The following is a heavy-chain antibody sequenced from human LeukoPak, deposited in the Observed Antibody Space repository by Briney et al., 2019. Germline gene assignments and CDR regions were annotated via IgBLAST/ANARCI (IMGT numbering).Heavy chain of an antibody. Sequence: SETLSLTCTVSGGSISSYYWNWIRQPPGKGLEWIGYIYYSGSTNYNPSLKSRVTISVDTSKNQFSLKLSSVTAADTAVYYCARGARWLQIDYWGQGTLVTVSS. CDR3: ARGARWLQIDY. CDR1: GGSISSYY. D-gene: IGHD5-24*01. V-gene: IGHV4-59*01. CDR2: IYYSGST. J-gene: IGHJ4*02.